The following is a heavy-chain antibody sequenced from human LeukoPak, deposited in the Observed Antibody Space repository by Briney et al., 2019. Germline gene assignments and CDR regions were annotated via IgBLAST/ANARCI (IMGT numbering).Heavy chain of an antibody. CDR3: ARGEGNYYASGSGVDP. J-gene: IGHJ5*02. CDR2: INPNSGGT. D-gene: IGHD3-10*01. Sequence: ASVKVSCKASGYTFTGYYMHWVRQAPGQGLEWMGWINPNSGGTNYAQKFQGRVTMTRDTSISTAYMELSRLRSDDTAVYYCARGEGNYYASGSGVDPWGQGTLVTVSS. V-gene: IGHV1-2*02. CDR1: GYTFTGYY.